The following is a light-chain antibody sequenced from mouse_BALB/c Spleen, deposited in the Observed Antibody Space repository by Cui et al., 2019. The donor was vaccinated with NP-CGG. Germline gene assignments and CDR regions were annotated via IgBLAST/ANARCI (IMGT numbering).Light chain of an antibody. CDR2: GTN. CDR3: ALWYSNHWL. CDR1: TGAVTTNNY. J-gene: IGLJ1*01. Sequence: QPVLSLTSVLTTSPGETVTLTCRSSTGAVTTNNYANWVQEKPDHLFTGLIGGTNNRAPGVPARFSGSLIGDKAALTITGAQTEDEAIYFCALWYSNHWLFGGGTKVTVL. V-gene: IGLV1*01.